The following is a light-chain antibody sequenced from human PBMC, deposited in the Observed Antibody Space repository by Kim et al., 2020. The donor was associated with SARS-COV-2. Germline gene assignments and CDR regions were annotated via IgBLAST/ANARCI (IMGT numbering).Light chain of an antibody. CDR1: SGNIANNK. CDR3: QSYDSTNVI. CDR2: DDN. V-gene: IGLV6-57*03. J-gene: IGLJ2*01. Sequence: GKTVSTSCPPCSGNIANNKLRWYLQPPASAPTTVIYDDNQRPARGPDRFSGSLDISSKSASLTISRLKTEVEADYYCQSYDSTNVIFGGGTQLTVL.